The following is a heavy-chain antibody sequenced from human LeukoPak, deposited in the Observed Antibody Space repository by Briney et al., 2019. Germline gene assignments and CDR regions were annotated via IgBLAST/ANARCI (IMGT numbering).Heavy chain of an antibody. D-gene: IGHD1-14*01. J-gene: IGHJ6*02. CDR2: IYYSGST. Sequence: SETLSLTCTVSGGSISSYYWSWIRQPPGKGLEWIGYIYYSGSTNYNPSLKSRVTISVDTSKNQFSLKLSSVTAADTAAYYCAGWSRTAHYYYGMDVWGQGTTVTVSS. CDR1: GGSISSYY. CDR3: AGWSRTAHYYYGMDV. V-gene: IGHV4-59*08.